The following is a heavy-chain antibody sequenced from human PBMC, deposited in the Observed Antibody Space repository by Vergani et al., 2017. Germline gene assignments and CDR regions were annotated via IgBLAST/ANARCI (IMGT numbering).Heavy chain of an antibody. J-gene: IGHJ6*02. CDR3: ARGEIXGATWSYYYYGMDV. CDR2: IYTSGST. V-gene: IGHV4-61*02. Sequence: QVQLQESGPGLVKPPQTLSLTCTVSGGSISSGSYYWSWIRQPAGKGLEWIGRIYTSGSTNYNPSLKSRVTISVDTSKNQFSLKLSSVTAADTAVYYCARGEIXGATWSYYYYGMDVWGQGTTVTVSS. CDR1: GGSISSGSYY. D-gene: IGHD1-26*01.